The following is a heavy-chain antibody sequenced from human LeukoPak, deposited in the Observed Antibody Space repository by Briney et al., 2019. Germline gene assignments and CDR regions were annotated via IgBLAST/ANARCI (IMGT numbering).Heavy chain of an antibody. D-gene: IGHD6-19*01. Sequence: GGSLRLSCAASGFTFSSYAMHWVRQAPGKGLEWVAIISYDASNKYYADSVKGRFTISRDNSKNTLYLQMNSLRPEDTAVYYCARGTHWVKDDSSGWFEDYWGQGTLVTVSS. CDR2: ISYDASNK. V-gene: IGHV3-30*03. CDR3: ARGTHWVKDDSSGWFEDY. J-gene: IGHJ4*02. CDR1: GFTFSSYA.